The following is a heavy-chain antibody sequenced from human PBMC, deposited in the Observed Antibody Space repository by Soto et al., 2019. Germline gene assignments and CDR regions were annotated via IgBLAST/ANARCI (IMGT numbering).Heavy chain of an antibody. D-gene: IGHD2-21*02. CDR1: GFAFSDYY. J-gene: IGHJ4*02. V-gene: IGHV3-11*06. CDR3: ARGVTDPPFDY. CDR2: IGGSSSHT. Sequence: QVHLVESGGGLVKPGGSLRLSCAASGFAFSDYYMTWIRQAPGKGLEWVSYIGGSSSHTNYADSMKGRFTISRDNAKNSLYLQMNSLRAEDTAVYSCARGVTDPPFDYWGQGTLVTVSS.